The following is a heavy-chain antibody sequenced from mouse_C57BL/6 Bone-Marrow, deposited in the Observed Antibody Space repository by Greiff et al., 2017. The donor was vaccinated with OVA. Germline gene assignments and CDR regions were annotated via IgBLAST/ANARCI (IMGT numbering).Heavy chain of an antibody. CDR1: GFTFSNYW. CDR3: TGSYYGSSYAMDY. J-gene: IGHJ4*01. D-gene: IGHD1-1*01. V-gene: IGHV6-3*01. Sequence: EVKLMESGGGLVQPGGSMKLSCVASGFTFSNYWMNWVRQSPEKGLEWVAQIRLKSDNYATHYAESVKGRFTISRDDSKSSVYLQMNNLRAEDTGIYYCTGSYYGSSYAMDYWGQGTSVTVSS. CDR2: IRLKSDNYAT.